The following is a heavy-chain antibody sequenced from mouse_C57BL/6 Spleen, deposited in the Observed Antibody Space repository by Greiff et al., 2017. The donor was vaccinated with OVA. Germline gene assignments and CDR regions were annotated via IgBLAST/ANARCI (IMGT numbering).Heavy chain of an antibody. J-gene: IGHJ2*01. CDR3: ARRGSDYFDY. CDR1: GYTFTSYW. Sequence: QVQLKQSGAELVMPGASVKLSCKASGYTFTSYWMHWVKQRPGQGLEWIGEIDPSDSYTNYNQKFKGKSTLTVDKSSSTAYMQLSSLTSEDSAVYYCARRGSDYFDYWGQGTTLTVSS. CDR2: IDPSDSYT. V-gene: IGHV1-69*01.